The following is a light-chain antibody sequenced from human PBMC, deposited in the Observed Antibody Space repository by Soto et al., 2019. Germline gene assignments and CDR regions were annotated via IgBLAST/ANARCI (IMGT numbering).Light chain of an antibody. CDR3: YSAVDNNLV. Sequence: SYELTQPSSVSVSPGQTARITCSGDVLAKKYARWFQQKPGQAPVLVIYKDSERPSGIPERFSGSSSGTTVTLTISGAQVEDEADYYCYSAVDNNLVFGGGTKVTVL. J-gene: IGLJ2*01. V-gene: IGLV3-27*01. CDR2: KDS. CDR1: VLAKKY.